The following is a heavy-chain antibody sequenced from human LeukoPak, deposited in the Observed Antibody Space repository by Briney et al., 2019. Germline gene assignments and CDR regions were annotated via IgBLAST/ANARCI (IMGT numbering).Heavy chain of an antibody. Sequence: ETLSLTCTVSGGFISSYYWSWVRQAPGKGLEWVSFIYSDNTHYSDSVKGRFTISRDNSKNTLYLQMNSLRAEDTAVYYCARRAGAYSHPYDYWGQGTLVTVSS. CDR3: ARRAGAYSHPYDY. D-gene: IGHD4/OR15-4a*01. V-gene: IGHV3-53*01. CDR1: GGFISSYY. J-gene: IGHJ4*02. CDR2: IYSDNT.